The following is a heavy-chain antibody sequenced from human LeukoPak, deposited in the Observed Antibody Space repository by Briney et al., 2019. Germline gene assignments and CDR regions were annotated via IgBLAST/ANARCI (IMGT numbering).Heavy chain of an antibody. CDR1: GGSISSYY. Sequence: SETLSLTCTVSGGSISSYYWSWIRQPAGKGLEWIGRIYTSGSTNYNPSLKSRVTMSVDTSKNQFSLKLSSVTAADTAVYYCARGHLRYFDWLKCGSAFDIWGQGTMVTVSS. J-gene: IGHJ3*02. D-gene: IGHD3-9*01. V-gene: IGHV4-4*07. CDR2: IYTSGST. CDR3: ARGHLRYFDWLKCGSAFDI.